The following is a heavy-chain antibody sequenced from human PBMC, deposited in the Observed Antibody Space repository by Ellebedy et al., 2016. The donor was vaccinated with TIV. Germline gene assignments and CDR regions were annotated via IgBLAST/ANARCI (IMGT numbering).Heavy chain of an antibody. V-gene: IGHV3-30-3*01. D-gene: IGHD3-22*01. Sequence: GESLKISCAASGFTFSSYAMHWVRQAPGKGLEWVAVISYDGSNKYYADSVKGRFTISRDNSKNTLYLQMNSLRAEDTAVYYCARGGGEIGGYWAFRFAFDIWGQGTMVTVSS. CDR1: GFTFSSYA. CDR3: ARGGGEIGGYWAFRFAFDI. CDR2: ISYDGSNK. J-gene: IGHJ3*02.